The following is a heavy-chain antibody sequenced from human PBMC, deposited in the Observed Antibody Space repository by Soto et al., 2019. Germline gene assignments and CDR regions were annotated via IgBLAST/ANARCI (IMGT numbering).Heavy chain of an antibody. Sequence: LRLSCAASGFTFSSYAMSWVRQAPGKGLEWVSAISGSGGSTYYADSVKGRFTISRDNSKNTLYLQMNSLRAEDTAVYYCAKVSSNYYYYGMDVWGQGTTVTVSS. J-gene: IGHJ6*02. V-gene: IGHV3-23*01. D-gene: IGHD3-16*02. CDR3: AKVSSNYYYYGMDV. CDR1: GFTFSSYA. CDR2: ISGSGGST.